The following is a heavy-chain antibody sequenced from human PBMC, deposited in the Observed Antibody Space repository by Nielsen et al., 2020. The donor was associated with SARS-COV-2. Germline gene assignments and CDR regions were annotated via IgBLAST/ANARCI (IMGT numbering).Heavy chain of an antibody. Sequence: ASVKVSCKVSGYTLTELSMHWVRQAPGKGLEWMGGFDPEDGETIYAQKFQGRVTMTEDTSTDTAYMELRSLRLEDTAVYFCARVRSSGWFEALDVWGQGTLVTVSS. CDR3: ARVRSSGWFEALDV. J-gene: IGHJ3*01. CDR1: GYTLTELS. CDR2: FDPEDGET. D-gene: IGHD6-19*01. V-gene: IGHV1-24*01.